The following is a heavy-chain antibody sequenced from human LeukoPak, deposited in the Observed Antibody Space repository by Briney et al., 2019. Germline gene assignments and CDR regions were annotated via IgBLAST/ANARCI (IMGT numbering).Heavy chain of an antibody. J-gene: IGHJ4*02. CDR2: ISYDGSNK. CDR3: AREVGAAGA. D-gene: IGHD1-26*01. Sequence: PGGSLRLSCAASGFTFSSYAMHWVRQAPGKGLEWVAVISYDGSNKYYADSVKGRFTISRDNSKNTLYLQMNSLRAEDTAVYYCAREVGAAGAWGQGTLVTVSS. V-gene: IGHV3-30*04. CDR1: GFTFSSYA.